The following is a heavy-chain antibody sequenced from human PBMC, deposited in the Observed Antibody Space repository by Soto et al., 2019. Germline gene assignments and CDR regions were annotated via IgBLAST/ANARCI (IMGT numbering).Heavy chain of an antibody. V-gene: IGHV3-30*18. CDR3: AKDAGSTEYFFAS. Sequence: QVQVVESGGGVVQPGRSLRLSCAASGFTFRNYAMHWVRQAPGKGLEWVAVISHDGSNTDYGDSVKGRFTISRDNSKSTLYLQMNSLRPEYTGVYYCAKDAGSTEYFFASWGQGTLVSVSS. J-gene: IGHJ4*02. CDR1: GFTFRNYA. CDR2: ISHDGSNT.